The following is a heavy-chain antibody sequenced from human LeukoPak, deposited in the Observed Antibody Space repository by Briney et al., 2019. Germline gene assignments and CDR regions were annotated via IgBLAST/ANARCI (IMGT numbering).Heavy chain of an antibody. V-gene: IGHV3-53*01. CDR3: AREGYNYGPFDY. CDR1: GFTVSSNY. D-gene: IGHD1-1*01. Sequence: PGGSLRLSCAASGFTVSSNYLSWVRQAPGKGLGWVSVIYAGGSTYYADSVKGRFTISRDNSKNTLFLQMNSLRAEDTAVYYCAREGYNYGPFDYWGQGTLVTVSS. CDR2: IYAGGST. J-gene: IGHJ4*02.